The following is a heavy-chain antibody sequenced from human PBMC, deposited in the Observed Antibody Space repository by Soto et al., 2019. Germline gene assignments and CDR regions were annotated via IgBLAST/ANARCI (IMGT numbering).Heavy chain of an antibody. J-gene: IGHJ4*01. CDR3: ARGEVLPAASLYY. D-gene: IGHD2-2*01. CDR1: GDSISSGGYY. V-gene: IGHV4-31*03. Sequence: LSLTCTVSGDSISSGGYYWSWSRQRPWNGLEWIGDIHYSGSTFYNPSLKSRVTISVDTSENQFSLKLGSMTAADTAVYYCARGEVLPAASLYYWGHGTLVTVSS. CDR2: IHYSGST.